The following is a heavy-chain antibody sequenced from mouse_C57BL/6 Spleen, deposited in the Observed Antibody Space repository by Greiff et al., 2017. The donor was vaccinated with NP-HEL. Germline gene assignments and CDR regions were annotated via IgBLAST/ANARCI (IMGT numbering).Heavy chain of an antibody. J-gene: IGHJ2*01. D-gene: IGHD1-1*01. CDR1: GYTFTSYW. CDR3: ARNYGSRSYFDY. V-gene: IGHV1-52*01. CDR2: IDPSDSET. Sequence: QVQLQQPGAELVRPGSSVKLSCKASGYTFTSYWMHWVKQRPIQGLEWIGNIDPSDSETHYNQKFKDKATLTVDKSSSTAYMQLSSLTSEDSAVYYCARNYGSRSYFDYWGQGTTLTVSS.